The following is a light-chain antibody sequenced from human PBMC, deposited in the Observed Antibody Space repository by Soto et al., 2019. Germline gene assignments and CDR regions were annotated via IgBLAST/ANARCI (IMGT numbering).Light chain of an antibody. Sequence: DIQLTQSPSLLSASVGDRVTITCRASQGVSSYLAWYQQKPGKAPKLLIYAASTLQSGVPSRFSGSGSGTEYTLTISSLQPEDFATYYCQQLNSYPLITFGQGTRLDIK. V-gene: IGKV1-9*01. J-gene: IGKJ5*01. CDR3: QQLNSYPLIT. CDR2: AAS. CDR1: QGVSSY.